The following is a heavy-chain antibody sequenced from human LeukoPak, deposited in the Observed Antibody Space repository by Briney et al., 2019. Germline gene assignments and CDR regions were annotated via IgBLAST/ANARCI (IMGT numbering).Heavy chain of an antibody. V-gene: IGHV1-18*01. Sequence: ASVKVSCKASGYTFTSYGISWVRQAPGQGLEWMGWISAYNGNTNYAQKLQGRVTMTTDTSTSTAYMELRSLRSDDTAVYYCARDPSWSGYYWVLDYWGEGTLVTVSS. CDR3: ARDPSWSGYYWVLDY. CDR1: GYTFTSYG. CDR2: ISAYNGNT. J-gene: IGHJ4*02. D-gene: IGHD3-3*01.